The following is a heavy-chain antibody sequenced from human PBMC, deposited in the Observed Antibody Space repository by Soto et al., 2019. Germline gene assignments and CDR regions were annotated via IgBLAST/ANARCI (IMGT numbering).Heavy chain of an antibody. CDR2: IYYSGSA. J-gene: IGHJ4*02. CDR3: ARLSRYCTGGSCYPEDFDY. Sequence: SETLSLTCTVSGGSISSSSYYRSWIHQTPGKGLEWIGSIYYSGSAYYTPSLKSRVTISVDTSKNQFSLKLSSVTAADTAVYYCARLSRYCTGGSCYPEDFDYWGQRTLVTVSS. CDR1: GGSISSSSYY. V-gene: IGHV4-39*01. D-gene: IGHD2-15*01.